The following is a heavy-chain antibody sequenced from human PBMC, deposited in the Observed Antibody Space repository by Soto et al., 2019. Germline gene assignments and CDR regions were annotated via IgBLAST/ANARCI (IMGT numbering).Heavy chain of an antibody. J-gene: IGHJ4*02. D-gene: IGHD3-16*01. CDR2: IYYSGST. Sequence: QVQLQESGPGLVKPSQTLSLTCTVSGGSISSGGYYWSWIRQHPGKGLEWIGYIYYSGSTYYNPSLKGRVTISVDTSKNQFSRKLSSVTAADTAVYYCARGPYTTIVYVDYFDYWGQGTLVTVSS. V-gene: IGHV4-31*03. CDR1: GGSISSGGYY. CDR3: ARGPYTTIVYVDYFDY.